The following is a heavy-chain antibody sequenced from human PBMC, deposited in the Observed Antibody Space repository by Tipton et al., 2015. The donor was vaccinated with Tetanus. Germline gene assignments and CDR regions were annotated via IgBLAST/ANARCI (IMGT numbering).Heavy chain of an antibody. CDR1: GDSINSGDYY. CDR2: IYYSGST. D-gene: IGHD3-3*02. CDR3: SSSPGNQYLAFFDY. Sequence: GDSINSGDYYWSWIRQPPGKGLEWIGYIYYSGSTYYNPSLKSRVTISIDTSKNQFSLRLSSVTAADTAVYYCSSSPGNQYLAFFDYWGRGTKVTVSS. J-gene: IGHJ4*02. V-gene: IGHV4-30-4*01.